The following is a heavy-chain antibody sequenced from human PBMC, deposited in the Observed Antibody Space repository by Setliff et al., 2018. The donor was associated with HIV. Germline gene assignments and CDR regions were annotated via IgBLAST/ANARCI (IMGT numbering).Heavy chain of an antibody. CDR3: ARQHQMVLGY. CDR2: IIPNSGNT. CDR1: GGTFSSYA. Sequence: ASVKVSCKASGGTFSSYAISWVRQAPGQGLEWMGGIIPNSGNTGYSQKFQGRVTMTRNTSTSTAYMELSSLRSEDTAVYYCARQHQMVLGYWGQGTLVTVSS. V-gene: IGHV1-8*02. D-gene: IGHD2-8*01. J-gene: IGHJ4*02.